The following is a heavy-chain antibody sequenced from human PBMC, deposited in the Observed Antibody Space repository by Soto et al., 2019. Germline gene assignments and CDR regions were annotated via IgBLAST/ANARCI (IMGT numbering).Heavy chain of an antibody. D-gene: IGHD1-1*01. CDR1: GITFSNYG. CDR3: ARRGTAALGTSRNDHFDS. CDR2: IAYDGSST. J-gene: IGHJ4*02. V-gene: IGHV3-30*03. Sequence: QVQLVESGGGVVQPGKSLRLSCAASGITFSNYGMHWVRQAPGRGLEWLAVIAYDGSSTYYAESVRGRFTISRDNARNTVFLQMHSLRGEDTAVYYCARRGTAALGTSRNDHFDSWGQGALFTVSS.